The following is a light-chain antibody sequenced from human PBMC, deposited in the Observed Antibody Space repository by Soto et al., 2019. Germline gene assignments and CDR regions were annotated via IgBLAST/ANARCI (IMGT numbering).Light chain of an antibody. CDR1: SGHSTYA. CDR2: LNSDGSH. V-gene: IGLV4-69*01. CDR3: QTRGTGISWV. Sequence: QSVLTQSPSASASLGASVKLTCTLSSGHSTYAIAWHQQQPEKGPRYLMNLNSDGSHSKGDGIPDRFSGSSSGAERYLTISSLQSEDEADYYCQTRGTGISWVFGGGTKLTVL. J-gene: IGLJ3*02.